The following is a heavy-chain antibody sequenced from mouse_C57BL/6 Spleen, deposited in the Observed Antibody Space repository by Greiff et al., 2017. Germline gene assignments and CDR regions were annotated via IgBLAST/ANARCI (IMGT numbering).Heavy chain of an antibody. CDR2: IYPGDGDT. CDR3: AYDYGGFAY. D-gene: IGHD2-4*01. Sequence: VQLQQSGPELVKPGASVKISCKASGYAFSSSWMNWVKQRPGKGLEWIGRIYPGDGDTNYNGKFKGKATLTADKSSSTAYMQLSSLTSEDSAVYFCAYDYGGFAYWGQGTLVTVSA. V-gene: IGHV1-82*01. J-gene: IGHJ3*01. CDR1: GYAFSSSW.